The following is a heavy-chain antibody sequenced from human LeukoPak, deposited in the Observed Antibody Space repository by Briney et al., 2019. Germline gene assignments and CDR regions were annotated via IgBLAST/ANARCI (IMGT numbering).Heavy chain of an antibody. CDR1: GFTFSSYA. CDR3: AKGGRWLQLLWYFDY. Sequence: GGSLRLSCAASGFTFSSYAMSWVRQAPGKGLEWVSAISGSGGSTYYADSVKGRFTISRDNSKNTLYLQMNSLRAEDTAVYYCAKGGRWLQLLWYFDYWGQGTLVTVSS. J-gene: IGHJ4*02. V-gene: IGHV3-23*01. CDR2: ISGSGGST. D-gene: IGHD5-24*01.